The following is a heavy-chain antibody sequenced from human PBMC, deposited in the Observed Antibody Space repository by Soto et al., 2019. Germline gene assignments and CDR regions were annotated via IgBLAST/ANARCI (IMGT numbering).Heavy chain of an antibody. Sequence: ASVKVSCKASGYTFTSYDINWVRQATGQGLEWMGWMNPNSGNTGYAQKFQGRVTMTRNTSISTAYMELSSLRSEDTAVYYCGRGQSWALMTWPNLGYWGQGTLVTVSS. V-gene: IGHV1-8*01. J-gene: IGHJ4*02. D-gene: IGHD2-8*01. CDR2: MNPNSGNT. CDR1: GYTFTSYD. CDR3: GRGQSWALMTWPNLGY.